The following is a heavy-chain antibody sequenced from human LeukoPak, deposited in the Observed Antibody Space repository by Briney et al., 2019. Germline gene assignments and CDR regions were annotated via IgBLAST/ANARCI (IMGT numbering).Heavy chain of an antibody. J-gene: IGHJ3*02. CDR3: ARGKYSSSWYSLDAFDI. CDR1: GASISSTNW. Sequence: SETLSLTCAISGASISSTNWWIWVRQPPGKGLEWIGEMHHSGSTNYNPSLKSRVTISVDTSKNQFSLKLSSVTAADTAVYYCARGKYSSSWYSLDAFDIWGQGTMVTVSS. D-gene: IGHD6-13*01. CDR2: MHHSGST. V-gene: IGHV4-4*02.